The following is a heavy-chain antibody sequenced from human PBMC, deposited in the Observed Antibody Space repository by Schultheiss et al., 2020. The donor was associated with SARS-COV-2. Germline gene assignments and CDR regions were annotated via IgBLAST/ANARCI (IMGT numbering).Heavy chain of an antibody. D-gene: IGHD6-6*01. J-gene: IGHJ5*02. CDR2: ISYDGSNK. V-gene: IGHV3-30*18. CDR3: AKVSSSWRFDP. Sequence: GGSLRLSCAASGFTFSSYAMSWVRQAPGKGLEWVAVISYDGSNKYYADSVKGRFTISRDNAKNSLYLQMNSLRAEDTAVYYCAKVSSSWRFDPWGQGTLVTVSS. CDR1: GFTFSSYA.